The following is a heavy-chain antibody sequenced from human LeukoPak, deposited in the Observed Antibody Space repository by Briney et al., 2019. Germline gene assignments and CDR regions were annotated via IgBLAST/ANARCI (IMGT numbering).Heavy chain of an antibody. V-gene: IGHV4-4*07. D-gene: IGHD2-8*01. CDR3: ARDGCTNGVCPRAFDI. CDR1: GGSISSYY. Sequence: SETLSLTCTVSGGSISSYYWSWIRQPAGKGLEWIGRIYTSGSTNYNPSLKSRVTMSVDTSKNQFSLKLSSVTAADTAVYCCARDGCTNGVCPRAFDIWGQGTMVTVSS. J-gene: IGHJ3*02. CDR2: IYTSGST.